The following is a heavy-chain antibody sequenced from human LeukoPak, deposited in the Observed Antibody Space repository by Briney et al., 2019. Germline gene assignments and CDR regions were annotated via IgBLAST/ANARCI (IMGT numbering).Heavy chain of an antibody. J-gene: IGHJ5*02. CDR2: ISSSGSTI. D-gene: IGHD3-22*01. CDR1: GFTFSSYE. Sequence: PGGSLRLSCAASGFTFSSYEMNWVRQAPGKGLEWVSYISSSGSTIYYADSVKGRFTISRDNAKNSLYLQMNSLRAEDTAVYYCARDYYDSSGYDMRFDPWSQGTLVTVSS. V-gene: IGHV3-48*03. CDR3: ARDYYDSSGYDMRFDP.